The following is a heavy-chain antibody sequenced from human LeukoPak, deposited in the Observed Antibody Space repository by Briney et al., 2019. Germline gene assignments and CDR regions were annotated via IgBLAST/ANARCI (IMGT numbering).Heavy chain of an antibody. D-gene: IGHD2-2*01. J-gene: IGHJ4*02. CDR1: GGSTNTGGYF. Sequence: SETLSLTCTVSGGSTNTGGYFWSWIRQPPGKGLEWIGYVFRTGRTSYNPSLDSRVTISLDRSRNQFSLRLTSVTAADSAMYYCATEGQCGFTTCPGLQFWGQGILVSVSS. CDR3: ATEGQCGFTTCPGLQF. V-gene: IGHV4-30-2*01. CDR2: VFRTGRT.